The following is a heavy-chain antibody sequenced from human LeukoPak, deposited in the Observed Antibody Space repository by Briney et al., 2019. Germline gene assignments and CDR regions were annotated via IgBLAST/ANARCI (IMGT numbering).Heavy chain of an antibody. Sequence: SETLSLTCTVSGGSISSYYWSWIRQPPGKGLEWMGYIYYNGSTKYNPSLMTRVTISVDASKNQFSLKLSSVTAADTAVYYCARPLTDGAFDIWGQGTMVTVSS. CDR3: ARPLTDGAFDI. CDR1: GGSISSYY. D-gene: IGHD3-16*01. CDR2: IYYNGST. J-gene: IGHJ3*02. V-gene: IGHV4-59*01.